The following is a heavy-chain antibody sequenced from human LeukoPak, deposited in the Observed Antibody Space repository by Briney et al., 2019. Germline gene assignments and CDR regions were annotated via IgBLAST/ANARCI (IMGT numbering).Heavy chain of an antibody. Sequence: SETLSLTCTVSGGSISSSSYYWGWIRQPPGKGLEWIGSIYYSGSTYYSPSLRSRVTISVDTSKNRFSLKLTSVTAADTAVYYCARQYHDILTGYQYHFDYWGQGTLVTVSS. CDR1: GGSISSSSYY. J-gene: IGHJ4*02. CDR2: IYYSGST. D-gene: IGHD3-9*01. V-gene: IGHV4-39*01. CDR3: ARQYHDILTGYQYHFDY.